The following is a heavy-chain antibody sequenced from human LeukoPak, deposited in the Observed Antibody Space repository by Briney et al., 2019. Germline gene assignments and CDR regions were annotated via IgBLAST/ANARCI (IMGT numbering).Heavy chain of an antibody. V-gene: IGHV1-69*06. CDR3: ARARLAVAGDLFDY. Sequence: SVKVSCKASGGTFSSYAISWVRQAPGQGLEWMGGIIPIFGTANYAQKFQGRVTITADKSTSTAYMELSSLRSEDTAVYYCARARLAVAGDLFDYWGQGTLVTVSS. CDR1: GGTFSSYA. J-gene: IGHJ4*02. CDR2: IIPIFGTA. D-gene: IGHD6-19*01.